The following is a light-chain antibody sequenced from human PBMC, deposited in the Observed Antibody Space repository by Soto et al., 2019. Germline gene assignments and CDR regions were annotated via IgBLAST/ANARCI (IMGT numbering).Light chain of an antibody. Sequence: QSVLTQPASVSGSPGQSITISCSGSSSNVGHNSVSWYQHLPGTAPKLLIYDNNKRPSGIPARFSGSKSGTSATLGITGLQTGDEADYYCGAWDDRLTVYVFGSGTKVTVL. CDR3: GAWDDRLTVYV. CDR1: SSNVGHNS. V-gene: IGLV1-51*01. CDR2: DNN. J-gene: IGLJ1*01.